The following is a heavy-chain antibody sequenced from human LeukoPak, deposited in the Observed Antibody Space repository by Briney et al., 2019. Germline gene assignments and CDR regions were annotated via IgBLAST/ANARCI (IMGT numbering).Heavy chain of an antibody. CDR2: MNPDSGTT. J-gene: IGHJ4*02. CDR3: ARRIAAADDY. Sequence: ASVKVSCKASGYTFNRYDINWVRQATGQGLEWMGWMNPDSGTTGYAQKLQGRVTMTTDTSTSTAYMELRSLRSDDTAVYYCARRIAAADDYWGQGTLVTVSS. V-gene: IGHV1-8*01. CDR1: GYTFNRYD. D-gene: IGHD6-13*01.